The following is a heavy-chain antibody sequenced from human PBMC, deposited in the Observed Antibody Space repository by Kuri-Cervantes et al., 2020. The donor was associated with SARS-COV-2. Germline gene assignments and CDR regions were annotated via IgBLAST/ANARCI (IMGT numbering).Heavy chain of an antibody. CDR3: ARKVGGGDLYYYGMDV. Sequence: SETLSLTCAVYGGSFSGYYWSWIRQPLGKGLEWIGEINHSGSTNYNPSLKSRVTISVDKSKNQFSLKLSSVTAADTAVYYCARKVGGGDLYYYGMDVWGQGTTVTVSS. V-gene: IGHV4-34*01. D-gene: IGHD4-17*01. CDR2: INHSGST. J-gene: IGHJ6*02. CDR1: GGSFSGYY.